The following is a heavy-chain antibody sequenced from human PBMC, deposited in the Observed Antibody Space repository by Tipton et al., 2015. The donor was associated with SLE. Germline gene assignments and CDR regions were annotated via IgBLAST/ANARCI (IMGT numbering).Heavy chain of an antibody. CDR2: ISAYNGNT. J-gene: IGHJ1*01. Sequence: QSGAEVKKPGASVKVSCKASGYTFISYGISWVRQAPGQGLEWMGWISAYNGNTNYAQKLQGRVTMTTDTSTRTAYMELRSLRSDDTAVCYCPLLWAGPVDFQHWGQGTLVNVSS. CDR1: GYTFISYG. V-gene: IGHV1-18*01. D-gene: IGHD3-10*01. CDR3: PLLWAGPVDFQH.